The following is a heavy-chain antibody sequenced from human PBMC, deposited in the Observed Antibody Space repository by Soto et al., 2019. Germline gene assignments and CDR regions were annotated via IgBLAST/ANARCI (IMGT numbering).Heavy chain of an antibody. CDR2: IYWDDDK. V-gene: IGHV2-5*02. Sequence: QITLKESGPTLVKPTQTLTLTCTFSGFSLSADGVGVGWIRQPPGKALEWLALIYWDDDKRSRPSLKSRLTVTQDTPKNQVVLTMTNMDPVDTATYYCAHAYGGTSWPNDAFDVWGQGTVVTVSS. CDR1: GFSLSADGVG. CDR3: AHAYGGTSWPNDAFDV. D-gene: IGHD2-2*01. J-gene: IGHJ3*01.